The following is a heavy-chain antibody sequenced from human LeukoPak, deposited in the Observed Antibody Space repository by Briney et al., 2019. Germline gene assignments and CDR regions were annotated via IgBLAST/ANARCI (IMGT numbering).Heavy chain of an antibody. J-gene: IGHJ5*02. V-gene: IGHV4-39*01. D-gene: IGHD5-12*01. Sequence: PSETLSLTCTVSGGSISSSSYYWGWIRQPPGKGLEWIGSIYYSGSTYYNPSLKSRVTISVDTSKNQFSLKLSSVTAADTAVYYCARGSGYDLDWFDPWGQGTLVTVSS. CDR2: IYYSGST. CDR1: GGSISSSSYY. CDR3: ARGSGYDLDWFDP.